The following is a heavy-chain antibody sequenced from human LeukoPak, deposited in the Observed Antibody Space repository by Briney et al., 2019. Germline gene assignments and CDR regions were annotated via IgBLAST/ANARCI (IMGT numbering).Heavy chain of an antibody. CDR1: GFTFNTYW. V-gene: IGHV3-30*18. CDR2: ISYDGSNK. CDR3: AKVDTSSGWYFDY. D-gene: IGHD6-19*01. J-gene: IGHJ4*02. Sequence: PGGSLRLSCAASGFTFNTYWMTWVRQAPGKGLEWVAVISYDGSNKYYADSVKGRFTISRDNSKNTLYLQMNSLRAEDTAVYYCAKVDTSSGWYFDYWGQGTLVTVSS.